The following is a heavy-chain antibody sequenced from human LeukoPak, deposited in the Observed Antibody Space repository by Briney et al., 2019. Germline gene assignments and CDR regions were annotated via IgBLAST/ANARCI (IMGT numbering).Heavy chain of an antibody. CDR3: KSGGAAPGSFDY. V-gene: IGHV3-7*01. CDR1: GFTFSSYW. Sequence: GGSLGLSCAASGFTFSSYWMSWMRQAPGKGLEWVANIKYNGNEEYYVDSVKGRFTISRDNAKNSLYLQLNSLRVEDTAVYYCKSGGAAPGSFDYWGQGTLVTVSS. J-gene: IGHJ4*02. CDR2: IKYNGNEE. D-gene: IGHD1-1*01.